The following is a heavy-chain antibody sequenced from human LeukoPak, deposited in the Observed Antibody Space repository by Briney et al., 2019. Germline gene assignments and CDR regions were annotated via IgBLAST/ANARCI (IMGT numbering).Heavy chain of an antibody. CDR2: ISAYNGNT. D-gene: IGHD3-9*01. CDR1: VYTFTSYG. J-gene: IGHJ5*02. Sequence: GASVKVSCKASVYTFTSYGISWVRQAPGQGLEWMGWISAYNGNTNYAQKLQGRVTMTTDTSTSTAYMELRSLRSDDTAVYYCARDYDILTGHYDWFDPWGQGTLVTVSS. V-gene: IGHV1-18*01. CDR3: ARDYDILTGHYDWFDP.